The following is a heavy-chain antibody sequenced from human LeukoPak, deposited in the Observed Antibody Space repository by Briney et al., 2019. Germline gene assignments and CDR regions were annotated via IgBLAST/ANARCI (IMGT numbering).Heavy chain of an antibody. V-gene: IGHV3-20*01. D-gene: IGHD5-18*01. CDR1: GFTFDDYG. J-gene: IGHJ4*02. CDR3: ARTRRGYSYGSDFDY. Sequence: TGGSLRLSCAVSGFTFDDYGMSWVRQAPGKGLEWVSGINWNGGSTGYADSAKGRFTISRDNAKNSLYLQMNSLRAEDTALYHCARTRRGYSYGSDFDYSGQGTLVTVSS. CDR2: INWNGGST.